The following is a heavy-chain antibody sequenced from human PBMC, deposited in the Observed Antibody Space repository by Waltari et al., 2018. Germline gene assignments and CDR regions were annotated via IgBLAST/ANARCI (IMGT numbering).Heavy chain of an antibody. CDR3: ARDGSNYGSGTHGWFDP. V-gene: IGHV4-61*02. D-gene: IGHD3-10*01. CDR2: IYTSGST. J-gene: IGHJ5*02. CDR1: GGSISSGSYY. Sequence: QVQLQESGPGLVKPSQTLSLTCTVSGGSISSGSYYWSWIRQPAGKGLEWIGRIYTSGSTNYNPSLKSRVTISVDTCKNQFSLKLSSVTAADTAVYYCARDGSNYGSGTHGWFDPWGQGTLVTVSS.